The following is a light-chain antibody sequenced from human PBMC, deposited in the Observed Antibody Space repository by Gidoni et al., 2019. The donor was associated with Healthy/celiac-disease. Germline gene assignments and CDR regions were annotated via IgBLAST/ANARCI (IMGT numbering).Light chain of an antibody. CDR1: SSNSGAGYD. Sequence: QSVLTQPPSVSGAPGQRVTISCTGSSSNSGAGYDVHWYQQRPGTAPKLLIHGNSNRPSGVPNRFSGSKSGTSASLAITGLQAEDEADYYCQSYDSSLSGAVFGGGTKLTVX. CDR3: QSYDSSLSGAV. CDR2: GNS. J-gene: IGLJ2*01. V-gene: IGLV1-40*01.